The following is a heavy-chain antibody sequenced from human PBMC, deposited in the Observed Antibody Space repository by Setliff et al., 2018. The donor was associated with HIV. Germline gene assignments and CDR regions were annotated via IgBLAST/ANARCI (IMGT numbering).Heavy chain of an antibody. Sequence: ASVKVSCKTSGYSFSSHPIHWVRQAPGQRPEWMGWIKTGNGDTQYSQKFRDRVTITRDTSADTVYMELSSLRSEDTAVYYCARHASTWYYDTSGPHFDYWGQGTLVTVSS. V-gene: IGHV1-3*04. CDR3: ARHASTWYYDTSGPHFDY. CDR1: GYSFSSHP. D-gene: IGHD3-22*01. CDR2: IKTGNGDT. J-gene: IGHJ4*02.